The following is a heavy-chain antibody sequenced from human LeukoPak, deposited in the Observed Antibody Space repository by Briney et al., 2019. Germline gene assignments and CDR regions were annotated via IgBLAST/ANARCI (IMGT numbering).Heavy chain of an antibody. Sequence: PGGSLRLSCAASGFTFSSYGMHWVRQAPGKGLEWVAVIWYDGSNKYYADSVKGRFTISRDNSKNTLYLQTNSLRAEDTAVYYCARDSPVDCSSTSCYTGPDNWFDPWGQGTLVTVSS. CDR2: IWYDGSNK. CDR1: GFTFSSYG. CDR3: ARDSPVDCSSTSCYTGPDNWFDP. D-gene: IGHD2-2*02. J-gene: IGHJ5*02. V-gene: IGHV3-33*01.